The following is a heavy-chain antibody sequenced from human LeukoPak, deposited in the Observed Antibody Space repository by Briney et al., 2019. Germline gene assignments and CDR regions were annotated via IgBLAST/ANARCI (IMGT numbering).Heavy chain of an antibody. D-gene: IGHD2-2*01. CDR3: ARVPTGRNVVAAAARMGWNGAFDI. CDR1: GGSFSEYY. Sequence: SETLSLTCAVYGGSFSEYYWSWIRQSPGKGLEWIAEISQSGSINYNPSLKSRVTISVDASKKQFSQKMSSVTAADTAMYYCARVPTGRNVVAAAARMGWNGAFDIWGQGTMVTVSS. V-gene: IGHV4-34*01. J-gene: IGHJ3*02. CDR2: ISQSGSI.